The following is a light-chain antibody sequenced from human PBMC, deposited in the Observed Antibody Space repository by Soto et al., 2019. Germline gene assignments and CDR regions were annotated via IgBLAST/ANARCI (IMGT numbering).Light chain of an antibody. V-gene: IGKV3-20*01. CDR1: QSVSSSP. CDR2: DTA. Sequence: IVLTQSPGTLSLSPGERATLSCSGSQSVSSSPFAWYQHKPGQAPRRLIYDTASRATGIPDRFSGSGSGTDFTLTIIRLEHEDFSVYYYQQYGNSPLTFGPGTKVDIK. J-gene: IGKJ3*01. CDR3: QQYGNSPLT.